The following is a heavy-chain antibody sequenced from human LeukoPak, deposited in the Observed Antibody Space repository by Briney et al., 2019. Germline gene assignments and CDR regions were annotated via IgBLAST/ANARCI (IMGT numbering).Heavy chain of an antibody. CDR2: ISGSGGST. V-gene: IGHV3-23*01. CDR3: AKGARSSGSSYFDY. CDR1: GFTFTSYD. Sequence: GGSLRLSCAASGFTFTSYDMNWVRQAPGKGLEWVSAISGSGGSTYSADSLKGRFTISRDNSKNTLYLQMNSLRVEDTAVYYCAKGARSSGSSYFDYWGQGTLVTVSS. D-gene: IGHD3-10*01. J-gene: IGHJ4*02.